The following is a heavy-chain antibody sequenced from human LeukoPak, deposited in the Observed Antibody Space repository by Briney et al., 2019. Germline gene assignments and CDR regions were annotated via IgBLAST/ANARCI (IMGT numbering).Heavy chain of an antibody. J-gene: IGHJ3*02. CDR1: GYTFIDYY. Sequence: ASVKVSCKASGYTFIDYYMHWVRQAPGQGLEWMGWINPNSGGTNSAQNFQGRVTMTRDTSISTAYMELSSLRSEDTAVYYCAADQEWELLVRAFDIWGQGTMVTVSS. CDR2: INPNSGGT. D-gene: IGHD1-26*01. V-gene: IGHV1-2*02. CDR3: AADQEWELLVRAFDI.